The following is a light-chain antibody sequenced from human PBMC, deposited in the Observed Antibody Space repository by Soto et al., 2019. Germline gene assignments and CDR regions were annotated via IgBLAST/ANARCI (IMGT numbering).Light chain of an antibody. CDR2: DAS. CDR1: ESVSNH. Sequence: EIVLTQSPATLSLSPGERATLSCRASESVSNHLAWYQQKPGQAPRLLIYDASNRASGIPPRFSGSGSGTDFTIPISSLEPEDFAVYFCQQRRNWPPITFGPGTKVDIK. J-gene: IGKJ3*01. CDR3: QQRRNWPPIT. V-gene: IGKV3-11*01.